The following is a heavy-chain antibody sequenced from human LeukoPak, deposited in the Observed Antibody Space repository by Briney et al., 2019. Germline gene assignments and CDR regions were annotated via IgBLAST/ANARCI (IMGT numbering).Heavy chain of an antibody. CDR3: ATYGGFDY. CDR1: GFTFSDYY. Sequence: GGSLRLSCAASGFTFSDYYMSWIRQAPGKGLEWVSYIGSSGSGTFHADSVKGRFTISRDNAKSSLFLQMDSLRAEDTAMYYCATYGGFDYWGQGSLVTVSS. J-gene: IGHJ4*02. CDR2: IGSSGSGT. D-gene: IGHD4-17*01. V-gene: IGHV3-11*01.